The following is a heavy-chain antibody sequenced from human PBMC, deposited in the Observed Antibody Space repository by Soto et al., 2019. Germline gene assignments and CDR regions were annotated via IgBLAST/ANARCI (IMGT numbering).Heavy chain of an antibody. V-gene: IGHV3-30*18. CDR2: VSHDGRNT. J-gene: IGHJ4*02. D-gene: IGHD6-19*01. Sequence: VQLVESGGGVVQPGRSLRLSCAASGFTFSDYAMHWVRQAPGKGLEWVAVVSHDGRNTHYADSVKDRFPISRDSSKNTVSLEMTSLRAEDTAVYYCAKGGRQWLVTSDFNYWGQGALVTVSS. CDR3: AKGGRQWLVTSDFNY. CDR1: GFTFSDYA.